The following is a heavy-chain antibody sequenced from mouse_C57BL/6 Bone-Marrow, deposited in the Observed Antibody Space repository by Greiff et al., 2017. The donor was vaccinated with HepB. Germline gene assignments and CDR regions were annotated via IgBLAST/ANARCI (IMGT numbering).Heavy chain of an antibody. J-gene: IGHJ2*01. CDR1: GYTFTSYT. CDR2: INPSSGYT. CDR3: ARPYYGSFDY. D-gene: IGHD1-1*01. V-gene: IGHV1-4*01. Sequence: ESGAELARPGASVKMSCKASGYTFTSYTMHWVKQRPGQGLEWIGYINPSSGYTKYNQKFKDKATLTADKSSSTAYMQLSSLTSEDSAVYYCARPYYGSFDYWGQGTTLTVSS.